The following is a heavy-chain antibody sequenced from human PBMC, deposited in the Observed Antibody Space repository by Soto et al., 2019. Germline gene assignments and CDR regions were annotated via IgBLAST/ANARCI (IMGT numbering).Heavy chain of an antibody. J-gene: IGHJ6*02. V-gene: IGHV4-34*01. CDR3: ARSNYDILTGSIDGMDV. Sequence: SETLSLTCAVYGGSFSGYYWSWIRQPPGKGLEWIGEINHSGSTNYNPSLKSRVTISVDTSKNQFSLKLSSVTAADTAVYYCARSNYDILTGSIDGMDVWGQGTTVTVSS. CDR2: INHSGST. D-gene: IGHD3-9*01. CDR1: GGSFSGYY.